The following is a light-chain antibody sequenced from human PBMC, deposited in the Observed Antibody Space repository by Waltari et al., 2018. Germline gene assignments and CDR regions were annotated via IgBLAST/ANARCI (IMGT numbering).Light chain of an antibody. Sequence: QSVLTQSPSASGTPGQRVTISCSGSSSNIGANYVYWYQQFPGTAPRLLIYRSYQRPSGVPDRFSCSQSGTSASLAISGLRSEDEADYYCATWDDSLNAWVFGGGTRLTAL. CDR2: RSY. J-gene: IGLJ3*02. V-gene: IGLV1-47*01. CDR1: SSNIGANY. CDR3: ATWDDSLNAWV.